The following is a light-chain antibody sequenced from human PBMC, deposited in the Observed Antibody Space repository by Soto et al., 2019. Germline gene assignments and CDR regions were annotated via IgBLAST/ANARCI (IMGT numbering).Light chain of an antibody. J-gene: IGLJ3*02. Sequence: QSALTQPPSASGSPGQSVTISCTGTSSDVGGYFYVSWYQQHPGKAPKLMIYEVTKRPSGVPDRFSGSKSGNTASLTVSGLQAEDEAEYYCSSYAGSNNRVFGGGTKLTVL. V-gene: IGLV2-8*01. CDR2: EVT. CDR3: SSYAGSNNRV. CDR1: SSDVGGYFY.